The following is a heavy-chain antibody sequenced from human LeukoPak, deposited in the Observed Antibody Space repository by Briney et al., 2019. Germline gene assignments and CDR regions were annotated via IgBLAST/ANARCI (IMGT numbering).Heavy chain of an antibody. D-gene: IGHD5-18*01. J-gene: IGHJ4*02. CDR1: GFTFSSYG. CDR3: AKSRPQYSYGLYYFDY. CDR2: IRYDGSNK. Sequence: GGSLRLSCAASGFTFSSYGMHWVRQAPGKGLGWVAFIRYDGSNKYYADSVKGRFTISRDNSKNTLYLRMNSLRAEDTAVYYCAKSRPQYSYGLYYFDYWGQGTLVTVSS. V-gene: IGHV3-30*02.